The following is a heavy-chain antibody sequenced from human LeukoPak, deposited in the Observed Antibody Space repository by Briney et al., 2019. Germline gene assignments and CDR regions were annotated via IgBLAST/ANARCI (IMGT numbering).Heavy chain of an antibody. V-gene: IGHV1-8*01. CDR2: MSPNSGNT. J-gene: IGHJ5*02. Sequence: ASVKVSCEASGYIFTNYDINWVRQAPGQGLEWVGWMSPNSGNTGHAQKFQGRVTMTRNSFISTAYMELSSLRSEDTAVYYCARDYGGNSGWFDPWGQGTLVTVSS. CDR3: ARDYGGNSGWFDP. D-gene: IGHD4-23*01. CDR1: GYIFTNYD.